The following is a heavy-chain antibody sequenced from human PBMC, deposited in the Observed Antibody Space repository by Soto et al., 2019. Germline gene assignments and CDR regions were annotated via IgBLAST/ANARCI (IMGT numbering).Heavy chain of an antibody. CDR2: INHSGST. Sequence: SETLSLTCAVYGGSFSGYYWSWIRQPPGKGLEWIGEINHSGSTNYNPSLKSRVTISVETSKNQFSLKLSSVTAADTAVYYCASFWSGDKLGLYGYYYMDVWGKGTTVTVSS. V-gene: IGHV4-34*01. CDR1: GGSFSGYY. CDR3: ASFWSGDKLGLYGYYYMDV. D-gene: IGHD3-3*01. J-gene: IGHJ6*03.